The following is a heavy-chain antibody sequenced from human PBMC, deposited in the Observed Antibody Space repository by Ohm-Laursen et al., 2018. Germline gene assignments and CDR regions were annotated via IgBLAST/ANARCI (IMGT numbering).Heavy chain of an antibody. J-gene: IGHJ4*02. Sequence: SLRLSCAASGFTFSSYWMSWVRQAPGKGLERVANIKQDGSGKYYVDSVKGRFTISRDNAKNSLYLQMNSLRAEDTAVYYCAKDLPFEDDYGDYAFDYWGQGTLVTVSS. CDR2: IKQDGSGK. CDR1: GFTFSSYW. V-gene: IGHV3-7*01. D-gene: IGHD4-17*01. CDR3: AKDLPFEDDYGDYAFDY.